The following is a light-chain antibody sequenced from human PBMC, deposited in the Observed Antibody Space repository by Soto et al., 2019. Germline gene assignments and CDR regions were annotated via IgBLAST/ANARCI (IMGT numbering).Light chain of an antibody. CDR3: AAWDDRLNVV. CDR1: SSNIGTNY. CDR2: RNN. V-gene: IGLV1-47*01. J-gene: IGLJ2*01. Sequence: QSVLTQPPSASGTPGQRVTISCSGSSSNIGTNYVYWYQQLPGTAPKLLIYRNNQRPLGVPDRFSGSKSGTSASLAISGLRSEDEAEYYCAAWDDRLNVVSGGGTKLTVL.